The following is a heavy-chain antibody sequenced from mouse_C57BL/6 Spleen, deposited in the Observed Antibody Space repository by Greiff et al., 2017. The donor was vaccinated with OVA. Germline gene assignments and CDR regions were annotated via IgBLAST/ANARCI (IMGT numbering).Heavy chain of an antibody. D-gene: IGHD1-1*01. CDR3: ARWDRIITTVVATDYFDY. J-gene: IGHJ2*01. CDR1: GYTFTSYW. CDR2: INPSNGGT. Sequence: QVQLQQPGTELVKPGASVKLSCKASGYTFTSYWMHWVKQRPGQGLEWIGNINPSNGGTNYNEKFKSKATLTVDKSSSTAYMQLSSLTSEDSAVYYCARWDRIITTVVATDYFDYWGQGTTLTVSS. V-gene: IGHV1-53*01.